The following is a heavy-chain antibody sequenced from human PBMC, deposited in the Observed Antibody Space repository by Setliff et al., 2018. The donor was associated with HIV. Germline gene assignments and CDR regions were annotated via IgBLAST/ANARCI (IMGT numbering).Heavy chain of an antibody. V-gene: IGHV1-3*01. Sequence: ASVKVSCKASGYTFTGYYMHWARQAPGQGLEWMGWINAGYGNTKYSQKFQGRVTITRDASASTAYMELSSLRSEDTAVYYCARGQASNDYGVSFWGQGTMVTVSS. CDR2: INAGYGNT. CDR1: GYTFTGYY. D-gene: IGHD4-17*01. CDR3: ARGQASNDYGVSF. J-gene: IGHJ3*01.